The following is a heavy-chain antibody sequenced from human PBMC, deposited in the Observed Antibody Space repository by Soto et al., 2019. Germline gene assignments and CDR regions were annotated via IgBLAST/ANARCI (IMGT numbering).Heavy chain of an antibody. J-gene: IGHJ4*02. Sequence: SETLCLTCTVYGGSISSYYWSWIRQPPGKGLEWIGYIYYSGSTNYNPSLKRRVTISVDTSKNQFSLKLSSVTAADTAVYYCASSHVPPLAASGTGYFDYWGPGTLVPSP. CDR1: GGSISSYY. V-gene: IGHV4-59*01. CDR2: IYYSGST. D-gene: IGHD6-13*01. CDR3: ASSHVPPLAASGTGYFDY.